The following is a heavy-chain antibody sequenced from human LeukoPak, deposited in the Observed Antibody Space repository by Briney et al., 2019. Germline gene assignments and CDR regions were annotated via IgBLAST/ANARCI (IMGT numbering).Heavy chain of an antibody. CDR1: GFTFNDYY. CDR3: ARTIDY. CDR2: ISSNGGAI. J-gene: IGHJ4*02. Sequence: GGSLRLSCAASGFTFNDYYMTWMRQAPGKGLEWVSYISSNGGAIFYADSVKGRFTISRDNAKNSLYLQMNSLRAEDTAVYYCARTIDYWGQGTLVTVSS. V-gene: IGHV3-11*01.